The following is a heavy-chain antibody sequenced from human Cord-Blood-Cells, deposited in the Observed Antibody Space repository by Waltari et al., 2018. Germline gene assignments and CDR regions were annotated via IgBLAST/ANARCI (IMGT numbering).Heavy chain of an antibody. CDR2: INHSGST. J-gene: IGHJ4*02. D-gene: IGHD3-10*01. V-gene: IGHV4-34*01. Sequence: QVQLQQWGAGLLKPSETLSLTCAVYGGSFRGYYWSWIRQPPGKGLEWIGEINHSGSTNYNPSLKSRVTISVDTSKNQFSLKLSSVTAADTAVYYCARVNYYGSGSYTIDYWGQGTLVTVSS. CDR3: ARVNYYGSGSYTIDY. CDR1: GGSFRGYY.